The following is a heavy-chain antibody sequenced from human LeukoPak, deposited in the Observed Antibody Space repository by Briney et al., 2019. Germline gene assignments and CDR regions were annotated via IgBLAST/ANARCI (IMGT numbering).Heavy chain of an antibody. D-gene: IGHD2-21*01. CDR3: AKAPVTSCRGAYCYPFDS. CDR2: IVGSGVTT. Sequence: GGSLRLSCVASGFTFTNYGMNWVRQAPGKGLEWVSGIVGSGVTTYYADSVKGRFTISRDNSKNTLYLQMNSLRAEDAAVYFCAKAPVTSCRGAYCYPFDSWGQGTLVTVSS. V-gene: IGHV3-23*01. J-gene: IGHJ4*02. CDR1: GFTFTNYG.